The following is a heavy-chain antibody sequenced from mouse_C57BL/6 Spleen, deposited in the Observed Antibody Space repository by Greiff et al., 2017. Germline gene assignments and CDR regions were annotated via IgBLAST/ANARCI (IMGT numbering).Heavy chain of an antibody. J-gene: IGHJ1*03. CDR1: GYTFTSYW. V-gene: IGHV1-69*01. Sequence: QVQLQQPGAELVMPGASVKLSCKASGYTFTSYWMHWVKQRPGQGLEWIGEIDPSDSYTNYNKKFKGKSTMTVDKSSSTAYMQLSSLTSEDSAVYYGDGGGGRNYGRYFDVWGTGTTVTVSS. D-gene: IGHD1-2*01. CDR3: DGGGGRNYGRYFDV. CDR2: IDPSDSYT.